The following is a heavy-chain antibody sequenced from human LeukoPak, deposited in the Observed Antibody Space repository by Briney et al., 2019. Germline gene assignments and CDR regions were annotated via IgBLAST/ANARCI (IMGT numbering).Heavy chain of an antibody. J-gene: IGHJ4*02. Sequence: GGSLRLSCAASGFTFRSYWMHWVRQAPGKGLEWVSYISSSNSTIYYRDSVKGRFTISRDNAENSLYLQMNSLRAEDTAVYYCARGSNSGRGALDFWGQGTLVTVSS. CDR3: ARGSNSGRGALDF. D-gene: IGHD3-10*02. CDR1: GFTFRSYW. V-gene: IGHV3-48*04. CDR2: ISSSNSTI.